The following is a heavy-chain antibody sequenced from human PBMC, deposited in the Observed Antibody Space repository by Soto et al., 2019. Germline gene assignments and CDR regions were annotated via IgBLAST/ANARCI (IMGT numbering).Heavy chain of an antibody. J-gene: IGHJ6*03. Sequence: PGGSLRLSCAASGFTFSSYAMSWVRQAPGKGLEWVSAISGSGGSTYYADSVKGRFTISRDNSKNTLYLQMNNLRAEDTAVYYFAKSGFPAPTDYYYYMDVWGKGTTVTVSS. CDR1: GFTFSSYA. V-gene: IGHV3-23*01. D-gene: IGHD1-26*01. CDR3: AKSGFPAPTDYYYYMDV. CDR2: ISGSGGST.